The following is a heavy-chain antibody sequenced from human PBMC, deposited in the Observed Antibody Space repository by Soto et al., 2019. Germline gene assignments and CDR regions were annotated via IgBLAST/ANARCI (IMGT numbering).Heavy chain of an antibody. J-gene: IGHJ6*02. Sequence: GGSLRLSCVASGFTLSDYYVDWVRQAPGKGLEWVGRTRDKPNSYTTEYAASVEGRFTISRDDSKNSLYLQLNSLNTEDTAVYYCGRGGYRHYSAYYYYALDVWGQGSTVTVSS. CDR2: TRDKPNSYTT. CDR3: GRGGYRHYSAYYYYALDV. D-gene: IGHD4-4*01. V-gene: IGHV3-72*01. CDR1: GFTLSDYY.